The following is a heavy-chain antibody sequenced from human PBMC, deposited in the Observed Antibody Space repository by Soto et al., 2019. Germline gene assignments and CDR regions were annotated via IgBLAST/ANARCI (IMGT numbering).Heavy chain of an antibody. Sequence: QVQLVQSGAEVRKPGSSVKVSCKAYGDTFTKYAITWVRQAPGQGLEWVGGLIPVFGTANYAHKFQGRVTIAADESTSTVYMELGSLRSEDTAVYYCARPSGGRIRDLEPFNYWGQGTQLTVSS. J-gene: IGHJ4*02. CDR2: LIPVFGTA. CDR3: ARPSGGRIRDLEPFNY. V-gene: IGHV1-69*01. CDR1: GDTFTKYA. D-gene: IGHD3-3*01.